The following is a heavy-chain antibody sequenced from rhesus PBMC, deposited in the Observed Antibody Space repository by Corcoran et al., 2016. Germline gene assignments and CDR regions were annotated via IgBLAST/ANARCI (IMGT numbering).Heavy chain of an antibody. J-gene: IGHJ4*01. D-gene: IGHD3-3*01. CDR1: GFTFSDHF. CDR3: ARDRQFLGWLLFDY. Sequence: EVQRVESGGGLAKPGGALRLSCAASGFTFSDHFSDWCRQAQGKVLEWVSSISNGGGSTWYDDSVKGRFTISRDNAKNTLYFQMNNLRAEDTAVYYCARDRQFLGWLLFDYWGQGVLVTVSS. CDR2: ISNGGGST. V-gene: IGHV3-178*01.